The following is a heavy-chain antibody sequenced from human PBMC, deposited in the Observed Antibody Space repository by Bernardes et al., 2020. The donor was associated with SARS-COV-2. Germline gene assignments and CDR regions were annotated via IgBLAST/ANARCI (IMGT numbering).Heavy chain of an antibody. CDR3: AKIDDYVWGSYGY. CDR2: ISYDGSNK. CDR1: GFSFSTYG. D-gene: IGHD3-16*01. Sequence: SLRLSCAASGFSFSTYGLHWVRQAPGKGLEWVAVISYDGSNKYYADSVKGRFTISRDNSKNTLYLQMNSLGAEDTAVYFCAKIDDYVWGSYGYWGQGTLVTVSS. J-gene: IGHJ4*02. V-gene: IGHV3-30*18.